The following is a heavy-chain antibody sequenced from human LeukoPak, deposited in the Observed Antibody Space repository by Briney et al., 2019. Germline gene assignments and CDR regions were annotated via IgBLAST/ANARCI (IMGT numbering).Heavy chain of an antibody. CDR2: INPNSGDT. D-gene: IGHD3-10*01. CDR3: ARGPKYYGSGSYIPDYYYYGMDV. J-gene: IGHJ6*02. V-gene: IGHV1-2*02. Sequence: ASVKVSCKASGYTFSDYYMHWVRQAPGQGLEWMGWINPNSGDTDYAQKFQGRVTMTRDTSISTAYMELISLTSDDTAVYYCARGPKYYGSGSYIPDYYYYGMDVWGQGTTVTVSS. CDR1: GYTFSDYY.